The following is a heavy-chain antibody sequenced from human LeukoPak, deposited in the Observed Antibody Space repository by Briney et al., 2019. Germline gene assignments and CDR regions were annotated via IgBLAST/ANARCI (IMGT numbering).Heavy chain of an antibody. D-gene: IGHD1-26*01. CDR2: IYHSGST. J-gene: IGHJ5*02. Sequence: SETLSLTCTVSGGSISSSSYYSGWIRQPPGKGLEWIGSIYHSGSTYYNPSLKSRVTISVDTSKNQFPLKLRSVTAADTAVYYGARVPSVGAIGLVWFDPWGQGTLVTVSS. V-gene: IGHV4-39*06. CDR3: ARVPSVGAIGLVWFDP. CDR1: GGSISSSSYY.